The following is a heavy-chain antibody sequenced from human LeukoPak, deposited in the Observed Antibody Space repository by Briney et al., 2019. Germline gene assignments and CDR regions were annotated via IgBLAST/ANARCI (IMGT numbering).Heavy chain of an antibody. Sequence: SETLSLTCAVYGGSFSGYYWSWIRQPPGKGLEWIGEINHSGSTNYNPSLKSRVTISVDTSKNHLSLRLSSVTAADTAVYYCVRGSSGYCSATSCFRPDDAFGVWGQGTVVTVSS. D-gene: IGHD2-2*03. CDR1: GGSFSGYY. J-gene: IGHJ3*01. CDR2: INHSGST. CDR3: VRGSSGYCSATSCFRPDDAFGV. V-gene: IGHV4-34*01.